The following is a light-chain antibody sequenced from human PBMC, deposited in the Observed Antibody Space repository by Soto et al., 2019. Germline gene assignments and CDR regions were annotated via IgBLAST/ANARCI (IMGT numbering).Light chain of an antibody. CDR3: MQGRQLPAT. V-gene: IGKV2-28*01. CDR1: QSLLYSTGNNH. CDR2: WGS. J-gene: IGKJ5*01. Sequence: DIVMTQSPLSLPVTPGEPASISCRSSQSLLYSTGNNHLDWYLQKPGQPPQLLIYWGSNRASGVPDRFSGSGSGTDFTLKISRVEADDVGVYYCMQGRQLPATFSQGTRLDIK.